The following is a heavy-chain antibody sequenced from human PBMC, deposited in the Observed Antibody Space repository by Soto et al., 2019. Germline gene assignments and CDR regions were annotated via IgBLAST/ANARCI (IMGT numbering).Heavy chain of an antibody. V-gene: IGHV4-4*02. CDR3: ASVRGGYYYAMDV. D-gene: IGHD3-10*02. J-gene: IGHJ6*02. Sequence: QVQLQESGPGRVKPSGTLSLTCAVSGGPISSSNWWSWVRQPPGKGLAWIGEIYHSGSTNYNPSLKSRVTISEAKSTNQLSLKLSSVTAADMAVYYCASVRGGYYYAMDVWGQGTTVTVSS. CDR1: GGPISSSNW. CDR2: IYHSGST.